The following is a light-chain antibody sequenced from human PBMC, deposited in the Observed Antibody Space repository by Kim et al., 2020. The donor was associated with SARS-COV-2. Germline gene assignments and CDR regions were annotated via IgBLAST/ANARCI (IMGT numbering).Light chain of an antibody. CDR1: SSDVGGYNY. CDR3: SSYTSSSTVV. V-gene: IGLV2-14*03. Sequence: GPSNTISSNCASSDVGGYNYISWYQQHPGKAPKLMIYDVSNRPSGVSNRFSGSKSGNTASLTISGLQSEDEADYYCSSYTSSSTVVFGGGTKLTVL. J-gene: IGLJ2*01. CDR2: DVS.